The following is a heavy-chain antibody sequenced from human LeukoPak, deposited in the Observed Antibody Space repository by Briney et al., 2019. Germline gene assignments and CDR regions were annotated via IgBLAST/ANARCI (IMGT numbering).Heavy chain of an antibody. D-gene: IGHD2-2*01. CDR2: MNPNSGNT. V-gene: IGHV1-8*01. J-gene: IGHJ6*02. Sequence: ASVKVSCKASGYTFTSYDINWVRQATGQGLEWMGWMNPNSGNTGYAQKFQGRVTITRNTSISTAYMELSSLRSEDTAVYYCARGQYGFYYYGMDVWGQGTTVTVSS. CDR3: ARGQYGFYYYGMDV. CDR1: GYTFTSYD.